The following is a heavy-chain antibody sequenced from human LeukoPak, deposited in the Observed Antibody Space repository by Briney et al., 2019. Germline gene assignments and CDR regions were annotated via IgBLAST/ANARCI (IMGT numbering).Heavy chain of an antibody. D-gene: IGHD4-17*01. CDR1: GFHFHSHA. Sequence: GGSLRLSCAASGASGFHFHSHAMSWVRQAPGKGLEWVSDISGPGGTTYYADFVKGRFTISRDNAKNSLYLQMNSLRAEDTAVYYCARDPVYGDYSAGWFDPWGQGTLVTVSS. V-gene: IGHV3-23*01. CDR2: ISGPGGTT. J-gene: IGHJ5*02. CDR3: ARDPVYGDYSAGWFDP.